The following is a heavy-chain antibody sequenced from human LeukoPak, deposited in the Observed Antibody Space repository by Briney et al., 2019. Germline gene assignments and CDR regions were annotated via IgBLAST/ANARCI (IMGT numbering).Heavy chain of an antibody. CDR1: GFTFISYG. J-gene: IGHJ4*02. CDR2: ISYNGRST. Sequence: GGSLRLSCSASGFTFISYGMHWVRQAPGKGLEYVSGISYNGRSTYYAESVKGRFTTSRGNSKDRLYLQMSSLRAEDTAVYYCVKDVDYGGNSIPDYWGQGTLVTVSS. V-gene: IGHV3-64D*06. D-gene: IGHD4-23*01. CDR3: VKDVDYGGNSIPDY.